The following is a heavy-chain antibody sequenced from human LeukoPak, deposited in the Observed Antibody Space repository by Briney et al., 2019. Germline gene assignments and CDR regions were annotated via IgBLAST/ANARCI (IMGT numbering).Heavy chain of an antibody. D-gene: IGHD3-9*01. CDR1: GFSFSSYV. Sequence: GGSLRLSCAASGFSFSSYVMHWVRQAPGKGLEWVAVISYDGSNKYYADSVKGRFTISRDNSKNTLYLQMNSLRAEDTAVYYCAREQLTKVRYFDWLSVFDYWGQGTLVTVSS. CDR3: AREQLTKVRYFDWLSVFDY. J-gene: IGHJ4*02. V-gene: IGHV3-30*04. CDR2: ISYDGSNK.